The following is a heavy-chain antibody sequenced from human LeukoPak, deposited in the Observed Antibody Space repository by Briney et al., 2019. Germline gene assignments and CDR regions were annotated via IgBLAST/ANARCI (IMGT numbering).Heavy chain of an antibody. J-gene: IGHJ4*02. V-gene: IGHV1-69*04. CDR3: ARDPEIWMTTVTTPFDY. CDR2: IIPILGIA. Sequence: GASVKVSCKASGGTFSSYAISWVRQAPGQGLEWMGRIIPILGIANYAQKFQGRVTITADKSTSTAYMELSSLRSEDTAVYYCARDPEIWMTTVTTPFDYWGQGTLVTVSS. CDR1: GGTFSSYA. D-gene: IGHD4-17*01.